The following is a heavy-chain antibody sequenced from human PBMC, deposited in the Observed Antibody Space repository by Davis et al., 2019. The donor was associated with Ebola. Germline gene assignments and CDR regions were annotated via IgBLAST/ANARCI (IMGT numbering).Heavy chain of an antibody. D-gene: IGHD3-16*02. J-gene: IGHJ3*02. CDR1: GGSISNYY. Sequence: SETLSLTCTVSGGSISNYYWTWIRQPPGKGLEWIGYIYYSGCTNYNPSLKSRVTISVDTSKNQFSLKLSSVTAADTAVYYCARRITFGGVIVLGDAFDIWGQGTMVTVSS. CDR3: ARRITFGGVIVLGDAFDI. CDR2: IYYSGCT. V-gene: IGHV4-59*01.